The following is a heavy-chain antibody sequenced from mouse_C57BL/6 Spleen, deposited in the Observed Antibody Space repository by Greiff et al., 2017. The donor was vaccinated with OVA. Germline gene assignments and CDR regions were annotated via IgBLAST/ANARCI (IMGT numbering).Heavy chain of an antibody. V-gene: IGHV2-5-1*01. D-gene: IGHD2-1*01. Sequence: VQLQESGPSLVQPSQSLSITCTVSGFSLTSYGVHWVRQSPGKGLEWLGVIWRGGSTDYTAAFMSRLSITKDNSKSQVFFKMNSLQADDTAIYYCGGNYPAWFAYWGQGTLVTVSA. CDR1: GFSLTSYG. CDR2: IWRGGST. CDR3: GGNYPAWFAY. J-gene: IGHJ3*01.